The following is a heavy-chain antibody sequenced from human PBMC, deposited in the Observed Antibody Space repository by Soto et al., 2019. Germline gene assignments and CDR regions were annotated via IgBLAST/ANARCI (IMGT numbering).Heavy chain of an antibody. V-gene: IGHV1-69*13. J-gene: IGHJ6*04. D-gene: IGHD6-13*01. CDR3: ARGGASSSLQARVYGMDV. CDR2: IIPIFGTA. Sequence: SVKVSCKASGCTFSSYAISWVRQSPGQGLEWMGGIIPIFGTANYAQKFQGRVTITADESTSTAYMELSSLRSEGTAVYYCARGGASSSLQARVYGMDVWGEGPTVTLSS. CDR1: GCTFSSYA.